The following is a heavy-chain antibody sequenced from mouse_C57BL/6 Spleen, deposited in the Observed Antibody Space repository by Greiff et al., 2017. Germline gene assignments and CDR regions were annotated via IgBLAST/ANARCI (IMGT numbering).Heavy chain of an antibody. CDR3: ARHLSTTVVGDCWYFDV. CDR2: FYPGSGSI. V-gene: IGHV1-62-2*01. J-gene: IGHJ1*03. CDR1: GYTFTEYT. D-gene: IGHD1-1*01. Sequence: QVQLKESGAELVKPGASVKLSCKASGYTFTEYTIHWVKQRSGQGLEWIGWFYPGSGSIKYNEKFKDKATLTADKSSSTVYMELSRLTSEDSAVYFCARHLSTTVVGDCWYFDVWGTGTTVTVSS.